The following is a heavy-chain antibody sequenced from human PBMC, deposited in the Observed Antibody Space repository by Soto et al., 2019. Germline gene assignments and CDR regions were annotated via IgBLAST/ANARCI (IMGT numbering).Heavy chain of an antibody. CDR3: ARDSGYSYSRDWFDP. Sequence: QVQLQESGPGLVKPSETLSLTCTVSGGSISSYYWSWIRQPPGKGLGWIGYIYYSGSTNYNPSLKSRVTISVDTSKNQFSLKLSSVTAADTAVYYCARDSGYSYSRDWFDPWGQGTLVTVSS. CDR2: IYYSGST. V-gene: IGHV4-59*01. J-gene: IGHJ5*02. D-gene: IGHD5-18*01. CDR1: GGSISSYY.